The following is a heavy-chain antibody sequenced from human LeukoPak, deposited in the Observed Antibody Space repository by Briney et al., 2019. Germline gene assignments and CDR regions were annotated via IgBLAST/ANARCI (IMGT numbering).Heavy chain of an antibody. J-gene: IGHJ4*02. V-gene: IGHV3-15*01. Sequence: GGSLRLSCAASGFTFINAWMAWVRQAPGKGLEWVGRIKAKAHGGTTDYAAPVKGRFTISRDDSKNTLYLQMNSLKTEGTAVXYCTTDPRSTVTLWYWGQGTLVTVSS. D-gene: IGHD4-17*01. CDR1: GFTFINAW. CDR3: TTDPRSTVTLWY. CDR2: IKAKAHGGTT.